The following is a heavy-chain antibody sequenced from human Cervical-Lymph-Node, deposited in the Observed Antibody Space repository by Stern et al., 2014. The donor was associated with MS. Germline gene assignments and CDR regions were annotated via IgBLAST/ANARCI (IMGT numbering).Heavy chain of an antibody. D-gene: IGHD1-1*01. CDR2: IIPILGLP. J-gene: IGHJ5*02. CDR3: ARGVVSNRATATLHNLFDP. CDR1: GGTFSSSYA. V-gene: IGHV1-69*09. Sequence: QLVQSGAEVKKPGSSVNVSCMASGGTFSSSYAITWMRQAPGQGLEWMGRIIPILGLPYYAQKFQGRVTITADTSTNTAYMGLNSLTSEDTAVYYCARGVVSNRATATLHNLFDPWGQGTLVTVSS.